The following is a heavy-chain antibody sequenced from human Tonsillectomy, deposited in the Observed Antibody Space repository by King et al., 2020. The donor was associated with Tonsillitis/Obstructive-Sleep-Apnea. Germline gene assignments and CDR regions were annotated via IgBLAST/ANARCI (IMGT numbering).Heavy chain of an antibody. D-gene: IGHD2-2*01. J-gene: IGHJ4*02. CDR3: ARDQALGYCSSTSCSQIDY. CDR1: GFTFSDYS. CDR2: IWYDGSNK. V-gene: IGHV3-33*01. Sequence: VQLVESGGGVVQPGRSLRLSCAASGFTFSDYSMYWVRQAPGKGLAWVAVIWYDGSNKYSADSVKGRFTISRDNSKNTLYLQMNNLRADDTAVYYCARDQALGYCSSTSCSQIDYWGQGTLVTVSS.